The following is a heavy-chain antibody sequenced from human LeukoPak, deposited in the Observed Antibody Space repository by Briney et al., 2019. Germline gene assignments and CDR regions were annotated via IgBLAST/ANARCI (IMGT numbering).Heavy chain of an antibody. J-gene: IGHJ3*02. CDR2: ISSSSSYI. Sequence: GGSLRLSCAASGFTFSSYSMNWVRQAPGKGLEWVSSISSSSSYIYYADSVKGRFTISRDNAKNSLYLQMNSLRAEDTAVYYCARDGGYSSGLDAFDIWAKGQWSPSLQ. D-gene: IGHD6-19*01. CDR1: GFTFSSYS. CDR3: ARDGGYSSGLDAFDI. V-gene: IGHV3-21*01.